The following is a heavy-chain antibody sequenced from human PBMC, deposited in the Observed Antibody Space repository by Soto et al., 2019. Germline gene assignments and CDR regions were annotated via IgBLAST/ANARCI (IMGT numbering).Heavy chain of an antibody. CDR2: ISGSGGST. Sequence: PGGSLRLSCAASGFTFSSYAMSWVRQAPGKGLERVSAISGSGGSTYYADSVKGRFTISRDNSKNTLYLQMNSLRAEDTAVYYCALRTVTRNFFDYWGQGTLVTVSS. J-gene: IGHJ4*02. CDR1: GFTFSSYA. D-gene: IGHD4-17*01. V-gene: IGHV3-23*01. CDR3: ALRTVTRNFFDY.